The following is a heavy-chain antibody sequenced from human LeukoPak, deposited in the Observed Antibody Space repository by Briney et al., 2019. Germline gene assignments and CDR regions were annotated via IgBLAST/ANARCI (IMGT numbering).Heavy chain of an antibody. Sequence: GESLKISCKGSGYSFTTYWIAWVRQMPGKGLEWMGIIYPGDSDTRYSPSLQGQVTISVDKSITTAYLQWSSLKASDSAMYYCGGEESTGGYYDYGGGGPRVPVS. J-gene: IGHJ4*02. CDR3: GGEESTGGYYDY. CDR1: GYSFTTYW. V-gene: IGHV5-51*01. D-gene: IGHD3-16*01. CDR2: IYPGDSDT.